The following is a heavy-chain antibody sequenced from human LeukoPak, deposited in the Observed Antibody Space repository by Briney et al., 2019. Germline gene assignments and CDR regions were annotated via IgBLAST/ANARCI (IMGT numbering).Heavy chain of an antibody. D-gene: IGHD2-15*01. CDR1: GFTFSSYA. CDR3: AKDIWCGGSCSTTDAFDI. V-gene: IGHV3-23*01. J-gene: IGHJ3*02. Sequence: QPGGSLRLSCAASGFTFSSYAMSWVSQAPGKGLEWVSAISGSGGSTYYADSVKGRFTISRDNSKNTLYLQMNSLRAEDTAVYYCAKDIWCGGSCSTTDAFDIWGQGTMVTVSS. CDR2: ISGSGGST.